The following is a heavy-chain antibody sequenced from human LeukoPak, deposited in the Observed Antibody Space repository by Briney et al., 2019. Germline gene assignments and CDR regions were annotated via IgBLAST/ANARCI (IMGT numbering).Heavy chain of an antibody. CDR1: GFTFSSFA. V-gene: IGHV3-30-3*01. Sequence: PGRSLRLSCTASGFTFSSFAMHWVRQAPGKGLEWGAVISYDGSNKYFADSVRGRFTISRDNSKNTLFLQMNSLRAEDTAVYYCARDLMISAAGLDYWGQGTLVTVSS. D-gene: IGHD6-13*01. J-gene: IGHJ4*02. CDR2: ISYDGSNK. CDR3: ARDLMISAAGLDY.